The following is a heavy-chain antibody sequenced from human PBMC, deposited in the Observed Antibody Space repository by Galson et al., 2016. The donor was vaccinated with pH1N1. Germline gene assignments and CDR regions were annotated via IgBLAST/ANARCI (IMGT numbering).Heavy chain of an antibody. CDR2: ITPTDCST. V-gene: IGHV1-46*04. Sequence: SVKVSCKASGYSFTRYYVHWVRQAPGQGLEWMGIITPTDCSTRYAQQLQGRVAMTRDTSTSTVYMELSSLRSEDSSVYYCARYSSYCGGDCYLGGAFDIWGQGTMVTVSS. CDR1: GYSFTRYY. CDR3: ARYSSYCGGDCYLGGAFDI. D-gene: IGHD2-21*02. J-gene: IGHJ3*02.